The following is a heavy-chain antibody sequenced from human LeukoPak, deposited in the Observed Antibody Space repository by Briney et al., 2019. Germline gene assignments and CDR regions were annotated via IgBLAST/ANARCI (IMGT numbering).Heavy chain of an antibody. CDR1: GGSFSGYY. CDR3: ARNLYDYVWGSYRQGGNFDY. J-gene: IGHJ4*02. D-gene: IGHD3-16*02. Sequence: SETLSLTCAVYGGSFSGYYRSWIRQPPGKGLEWIGEINHSGSTNYNPSLKSRVTISVDTSKNQFSLKLSSVTAADTAVYYCARNLYDYVWGSYRQGGNFDYWGQGTLVTVSS. CDR2: INHSGST. V-gene: IGHV4-34*01.